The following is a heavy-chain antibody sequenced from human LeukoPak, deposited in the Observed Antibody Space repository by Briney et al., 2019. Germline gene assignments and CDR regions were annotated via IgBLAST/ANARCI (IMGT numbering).Heavy chain of an antibody. D-gene: IGHD4-11*01. V-gene: IGHV3-23*01. CDR2: ISGSGGST. Sequence: PGGSLRLSCAASGFTCSSYAMSWVRQAPGKGLEWVSAISGSGGSTYYADSVKGRFTISRDNSKNTLYLQMNSLRAEDTAVYYCAKTRLRTTVSAPGDYWGQGTLVTVSS. J-gene: IGHJ4*02. CDR3: AKTRLRTTVSAPGDY. CDR1: GFTCSSYA.